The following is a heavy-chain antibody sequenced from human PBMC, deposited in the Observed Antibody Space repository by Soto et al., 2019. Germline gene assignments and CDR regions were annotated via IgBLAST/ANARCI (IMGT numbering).Heavy chain of an antibody. Sequence: QVQLVQSGAEVKKPGSSVKVSCKASGGTFSSYAISWVRQAPGQGLEWMGGIIPIFGTADYAQKFQGRVAITADASTSTAYMELSSLGSEDTDVYYWGSAWGPSYYYGMDVWGQGTTVTVSS. J-gene: IGHJ6*02. V-gene: IGHV1-69*12. D-gene: IGHD3-16*01. CDR2: IIPIFGTA. CDR3: GSAWGPSYYYGMDV. CDR1: GGTFSSYA.